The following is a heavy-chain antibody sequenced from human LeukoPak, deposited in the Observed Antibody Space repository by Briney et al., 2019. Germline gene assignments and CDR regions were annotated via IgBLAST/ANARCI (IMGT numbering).Heavy chain of an antibody. J-gene: IGHJ5*02. Sequence: RPSETLSLTCTVSGGSINTYYWSWIRQPPGKGLEWIGYIYYSGSTNYSPSLKSRVTISVDTSRNQFSLRLSSVTAADTAVYYCARRDDYYGSGSYYNWFDPWGQGTLVTVSS. CDR2: IYYSGST. D-gene: IGHD3-10*01. CDR1: GGSINTYY. V-gene: IGHV4-59*08. CDR3: ARRDDYYGSGSYYNWFDP.